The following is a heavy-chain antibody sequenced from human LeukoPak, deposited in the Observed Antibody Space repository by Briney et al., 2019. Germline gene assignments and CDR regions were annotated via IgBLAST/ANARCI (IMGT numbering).Heavy chain of an antibody. V-gene: IGHV4-4*02. D-gene: IGHD3-10*01. J-gene: IGHJ6*03. CDR3: GRHQPGTYYRYMGV. CDR2: MYHTGSS. Sequence: SETLSLTCAVSGDSISGTNWWSWVRQSPGKGLEWIGEMYHTGSSNYNPSLKSRVTISVDTSKNQFSLKLNSVIAADTAVYYCGRHQPGTYYRYMGVWGTGTTVTMSS. CDR1: GDSISGTNW.